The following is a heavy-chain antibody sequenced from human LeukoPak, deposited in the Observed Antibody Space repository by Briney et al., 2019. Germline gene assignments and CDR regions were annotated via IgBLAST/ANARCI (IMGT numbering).Heavy chain of an antibody. CDR3: ARDQGSSLWFGELLFPDY. Sequence: ASVKVSCKASGYTFTSYAMHWVRQAPGQRLEWMGWINAGNGNTKYSQKFQGRVTITRDTSASIAYMELSSLRSEDTAVYYCARDQGSSLWFGELLFPDYWGQGTLVTVSS. CDR2: INAGNGNT. V-gene: IGHV1-3*01. D-gene: IGHD3-10*01. J-gene: IGHJ4*02. CDR1: GYTFTSYA.